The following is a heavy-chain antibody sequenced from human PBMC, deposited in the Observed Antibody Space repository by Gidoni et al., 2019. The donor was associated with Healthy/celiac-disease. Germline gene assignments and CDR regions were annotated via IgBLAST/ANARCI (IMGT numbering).Heavy chain of an antibody. V-gene: IGHV3-23*01. Sequence: EVQLLESGGGLVQPGGSLRLSCAASGFTFSSYAMSWVRQAPGKGLEWVSAISGSGGSTYYADSVKGRFTISRDNSKNTLYLQMNSLRAEDTAVYYCAKEGYGDYHFYYYYGMDVWGQGTTVTVSS. CDR2: ISGSGGST. J-gene: IGHJ6*02. CDR3: AKEGYGDYHFYYYYGMDV. D-gene: IGHD4-17*01. CDR1: GFTFSSYA.